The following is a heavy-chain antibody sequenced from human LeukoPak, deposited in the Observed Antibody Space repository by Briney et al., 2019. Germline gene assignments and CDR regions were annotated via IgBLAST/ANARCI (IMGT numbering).Heavy chain of an antibody. J-gene: IGHJ4*02. CDR1: GFTFIHHY. CDR2: IDIDGGT. V-gene: IGHV3-74*01. D-gene: IGHD2/OR15-2a*01. CDR3: ARDLEYTFDY. Sequence: GGSLRLSCAASGFTFIHHYMHWVRQAPGKGLVWVARIDIDGGTGYADSVKGRFTISRDNAKNTVYLQMNSLRAEDTAVYYCARDLEYTFDYWGQGTSVTVSS.